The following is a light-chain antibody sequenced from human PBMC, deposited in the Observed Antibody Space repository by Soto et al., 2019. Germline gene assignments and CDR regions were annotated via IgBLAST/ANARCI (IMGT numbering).Light chain of an antibody. CDR1: GDDIGGYNF. CDR3: ASFTSISTYV. J-gene: IGLJ1*01. V-gene: IGLV2-14*01. CDR2: DVT. Sequence: QSVLTQPASVSGSPGQSITISCCGTGDDIGGYNFVSWYQHHPGKAPKLIIYDVTHRPSGVSERFSGSKPGFTASLTISGLQPEDESHYYCASFTSISTYVFGTGTKVTVL.